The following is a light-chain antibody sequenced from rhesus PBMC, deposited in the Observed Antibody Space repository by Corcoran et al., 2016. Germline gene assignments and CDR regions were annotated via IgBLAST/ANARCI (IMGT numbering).Light chain of an antibody. CDR3: YQHKSEYPS. CDR1: QSVSTF. V-gene: IGKV3-10*01. Sequence: QVILTQSPATLSLSPGERATLSCRASQSVSTFLSWYQQKPGPAPMLLIDGASIRAPGIPDRFSGNGSGTDFTLTISSLETEDVGSYHCYQHKSEYPSFGQGTRVEIK. J-gene: IGKJ2*01. CDR2: GAS.